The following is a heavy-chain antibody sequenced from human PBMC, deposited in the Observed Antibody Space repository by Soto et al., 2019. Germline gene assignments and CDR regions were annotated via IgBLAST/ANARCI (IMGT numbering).Heavy chain of an antibody. CDR1: GGSISSYY. J-gene: IGHJ3*02. Sequence: QVQLQESGPGLVKPSETLSLTCTVSGGSISSYYWSWIRQPPGKGLEWIGYIYDSGSTNYNPSLKSRVTISVDTSKNQFSLKLSSVTAADTAVYYCASESTVTDAFDIWGQGTMVTVSS. CDR3: ASESTVTDAFDI. V-gene: IGHV4-59*01. CDR2: IYDSGST. D-gene: IGHD4-17*01.